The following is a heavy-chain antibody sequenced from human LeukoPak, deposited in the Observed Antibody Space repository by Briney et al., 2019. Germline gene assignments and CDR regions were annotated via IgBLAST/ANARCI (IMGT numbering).Heavy chain of an antibody. V-gene: IGHV4-39*01. CDR3: AKTYGYNPFDY. Sequence: SETLSLTCTVSGDSISSSTYYCGWVRQPPGKGLEWTGNIYYSGSTYYNPSLRSRVTISVDTSKNQFSLKLSSVTAADTAVYYCAKTYGYNPFDYWGQGTLVTVSS. J-gene: IGHJ4*02. CDR2: IYYSGST. D-gene: IGHD5-24*01. CDR1: GDSISSSTYY.